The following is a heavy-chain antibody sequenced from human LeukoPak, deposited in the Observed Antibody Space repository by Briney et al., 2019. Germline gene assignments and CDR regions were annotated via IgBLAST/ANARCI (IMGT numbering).Heavy chain of an antibody. CDR1: GYTFTSYY. J-gene: IGHJ4*02. CDR3: ARGYGDYAY. Sequence: ASVKVSCKASGYTFTSYYLHWVRQAPGQGLEWMGIINPSGGSTTYAQEFQGRVTMTRGTSTSTVYMELSSLRSEDTAVYYCARGYGDYAYWGQGTLVTVSS. V-gene: IGHV1-46*01. CDR2: INPSGGST. D-gene: IGHD4-17*01.